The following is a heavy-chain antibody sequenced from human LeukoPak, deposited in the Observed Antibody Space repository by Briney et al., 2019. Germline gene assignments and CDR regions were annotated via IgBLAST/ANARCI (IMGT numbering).Heavy chain of an antibody. V-gene: IGHV1-2*02. D-gene: IGHD3-16*01. CDR2: INPKSGAT. CDR3: ARDREDTWGSPGFFDL. J-gene: IGHJ2*01. Sequence: GASVKVSCKTSGYTFTGYYVHWVRQAPGQGLEWMGWINPKSGATKYGQKFQGRVAMTRDRPTSTAYMELSRLISDDTVVYFCARDREDTWGSPGFFDLWGRGTLVTVSS. CDR1: GYTFTGYY.